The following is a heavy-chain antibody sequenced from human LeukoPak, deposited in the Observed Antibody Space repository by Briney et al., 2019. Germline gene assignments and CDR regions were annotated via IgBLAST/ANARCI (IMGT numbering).Heavy chain of an antibody. Sequence: ASVKVSCKASGYTFTGYYMHWVRQAPGQGLEWMGWINPNSGGTNYAQKFQGRVTMTRDTSISTAYMELSRLRSDDTAVYYCARVWGGYWIGYYFDYWGQGTLVTVSS. J-gene: IGHJ4*02. D-gene: IGHD3-3*01. CDR2: INPNSGGT. CDR3: ARVWGGYWIGYYFDY. V-gene: IGHV1-2*02. CDR1: GYTFTGYY.